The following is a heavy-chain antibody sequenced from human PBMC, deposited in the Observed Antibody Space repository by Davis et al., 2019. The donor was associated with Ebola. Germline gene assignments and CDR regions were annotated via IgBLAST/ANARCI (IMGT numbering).Heavy chain of an antibody. CDR3: ARGAYNWNYARFDY. D-gene: IGHD1-7*01. CDR1: GFTFSDYY. J-gene: IGHJ4*02. V-gene: IGHV3-11*01. Sequence: LSLTCAASGFTFSDYYMSWIRQAPGKGLEWVSYISSSGSTIYYADSVKGRFTISRDNAKNSLYLQMNSLRAEDTAVYYCARGAYNWNYARFDYWGQGTLVTVSS. CDR2: ISSSGSTI.